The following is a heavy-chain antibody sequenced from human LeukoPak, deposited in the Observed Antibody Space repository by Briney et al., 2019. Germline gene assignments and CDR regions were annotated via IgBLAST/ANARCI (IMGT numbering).Heavy chain of an antibody. CDR2: ISSSSSYI. Sequence: GGSLRLSCAASGFTFSSYSMNWVRQAPGKGLEWVSSISSSSSYIYYADSVKGRFTISRDNAKNSLYLQMNSLRAEDTAVYYCATKVAGTSHLSYWGQGTLVTVSS. CDR3: ATKVAGTSHLSY. D-gene: IGHD6-19*01. J-gene: IGHJ4*02. V-gene: IGHV3-21*01. CDR1: GFTFSSYS.